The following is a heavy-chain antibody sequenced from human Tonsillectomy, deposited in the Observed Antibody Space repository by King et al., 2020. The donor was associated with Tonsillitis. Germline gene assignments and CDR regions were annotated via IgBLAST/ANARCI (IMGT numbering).Heavy chain of an antibody. CDR3: ASYYSGSRFDL. Sequence: QLQESGPGLVKPSETLSLTCTVSGGSISSNNYYWGWIRQPPGKGLEWLGIIYYSGSTYYNPSLKSRVTISVDTSKNQFSLMLSSVTAADTAVYYCASYYSGSRFDLWGRGTLVTVSS. CDR2: IYYSGST. J-gene: IGHJ2*01. CDR1: GGSISSNNYY. V-gene: IGHV4-39*01. D-gene: IGHD3-10*01.